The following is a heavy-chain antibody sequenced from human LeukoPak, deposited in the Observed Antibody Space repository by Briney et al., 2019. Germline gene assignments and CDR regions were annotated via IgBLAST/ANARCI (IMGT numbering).Heavy chain of an antibody. CDR3: AKDVDGSATGMFLDY. Sequence: SQTLSLTCTVSGGSISSGSYYWSWIRQPAGKGLEWIGRIYTSGSTNYNPSLKSRVTVSVDTSKNQFSLKLSSVTAADTAVYYCAKDVDGSATGMFLDYWGQGTLVTVSS. D-gene: IGHD2-8*02. J-gene: IGHJ4*02. V-gene: IGHV4-61*02. CDR1: GGSISSGSYY. CDR2: IYTSGST.